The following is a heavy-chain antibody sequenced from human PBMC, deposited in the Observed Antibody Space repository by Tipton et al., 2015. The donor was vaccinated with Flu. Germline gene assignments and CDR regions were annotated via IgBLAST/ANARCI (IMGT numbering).Heavy chain of an antibody. Sequence: SLRLSCAASGFTFSSYWMSWVRQAPGKGLEWVANIKQDGSEKYYVDSVKGRFTISRDNAKNSLYLQMNSLRAEDTAVYYCARVPSIAGAGLSYYYGMDVWGQGTTVTVSS. J-gene: IGHJ6*02. V-gene: IGHV3-7*01. CDR3: ARVPSIAGAGLSYYYGMDV. CDR2: IKQDGSEK. CDR1: GFTFSSYW. D-gene: IGHD6-19*01.